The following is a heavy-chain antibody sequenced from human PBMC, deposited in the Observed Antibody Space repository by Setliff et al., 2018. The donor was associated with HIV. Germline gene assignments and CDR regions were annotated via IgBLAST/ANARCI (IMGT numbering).Heavy chain of an antibody. Sequence: PRESLKIYCRASGYSFTDYWIGWVRQMPGKGLECMGIIYPGDSETKYSPSFQGQVTISVDKSFNTAYLQWSSLRASDTTMYYCARVSRNLYGHLDGFDIWGHGTMVTVSS. CDR1: GYSFTDYW. J-gene: IGHJ3*02. CDR2: IYPGDSET. CDR3: ARVSRNLYGHLDGFDI. V-gene: IGHV5-51*01. D-gene: IGHD3-10*01.